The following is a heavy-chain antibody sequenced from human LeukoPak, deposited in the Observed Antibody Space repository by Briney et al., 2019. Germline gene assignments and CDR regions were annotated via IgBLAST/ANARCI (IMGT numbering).Heavy chain of an antibody. Sequence: SETLSLTCTVSGGSISSYYWSWIRQPPGKGLEWIGYIYYSGSTNYNPSLKSRVTISVDTSKNQFSLKLSSVTAADTAVYYCARGRAPDYYDSSGFVDYWGQGTLVTVSS. CDR1: GGSISSYY. D-gene: IGHD3-22*01. CDR3: ARGRAPDYYDSSGFVDY. CDR2: IYYSGST. V-gene: IGHV4-59*01. J-gene: IGHJ4*02.